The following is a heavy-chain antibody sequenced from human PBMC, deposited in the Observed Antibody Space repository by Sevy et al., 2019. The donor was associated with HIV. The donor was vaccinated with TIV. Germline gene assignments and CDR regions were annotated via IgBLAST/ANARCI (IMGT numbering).Heavy chain of an antibody. CDR1: GFTFSSYS. Sequence: GGSLRLSCAASGFTFSSYSMNRVRQAPGRGLEWVSSITSGGSFIFYAGSVKGRFTISRDNAKNSLYLQMNSLRAEDTAVYYCARPTSGMSEYEPLDNARFYGMDVWGPGTTVTVSS. CDR2: ITSGGSFI. CDR3: ARPTSGMSEYEPLDNARFYGMDV. V-gene: IGHV3-21*01. J-gene: IGHJ6*02. D-gene: IGHD1-20*01.